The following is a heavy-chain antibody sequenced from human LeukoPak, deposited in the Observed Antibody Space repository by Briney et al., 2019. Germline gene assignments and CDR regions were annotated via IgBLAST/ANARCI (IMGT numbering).Heavy chain of an antibody. V-gene: IGHV3-30*02. D-gene: IGHD4-17*01. CDR3: ARENGDYDRNYYYGMDV. CDR2: IRYDGSNK. Sequence: GGSLRLSCAASGFTFSSYGMHWVRQAPGKGLEWVAFIRYDGSNKYYADSVKGRFTISRDNSKNTLYLQMNSLRAEDTAVYYCARENGDYDRNYYYGMDVWGQGTTVTVSS. J-gene: IGHJ6*02. CDR1: GFTFSSYG.